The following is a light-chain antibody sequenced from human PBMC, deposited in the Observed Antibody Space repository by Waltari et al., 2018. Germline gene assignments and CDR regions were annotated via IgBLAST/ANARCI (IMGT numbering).Light chain of an antibody. CDR3: SSYTSSSFWV. Sequence: QSALTQPASVSGSPGQSLTISCTGTSSDVGGYNYVSWYQQHPGKAPKLMIYEVSNRPSGVSNRFSGSKSGNTASLTISGLQAEDEADYFCSSYTSSSFWVFGGGTKLTVL. J-gene: IGLJ3*02. V-gene: IGLV2-14*01. CDR2: EVS. CDR1: SSDVGGYNY.